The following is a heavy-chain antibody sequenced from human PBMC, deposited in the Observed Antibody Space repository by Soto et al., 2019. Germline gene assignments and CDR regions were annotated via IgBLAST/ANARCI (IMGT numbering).Heavy chain of an antibody. D-gene: IGHD2-15*01. J-gene: IGHJ5*02. CDR1: GFTFSSYA. Sequence: LRLSCAASGFTFSSYAMSWVRQAPGKGLEWIGYIYYSGSTYYNPSLKSRVTISVDTSKNQFSLKLSSVTAADTAMYYCARSPGRYSNWFDPWGQGTLVTVSS. V-gene: IGHV4-31*02. CDR3: ARSPGRYSNWFDP. CDR2: IYYSGST.